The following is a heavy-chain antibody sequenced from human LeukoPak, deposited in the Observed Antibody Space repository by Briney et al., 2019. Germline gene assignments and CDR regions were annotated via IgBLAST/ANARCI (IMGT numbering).Heavy chain of an antibody. J-gene: IGHJ4*02. CDR2: ISGSGGGT. Sequence: GGSLRRSCAASAFTFSSIAMSGVRQAPDKGLEWVSTISGSGGGTYYADSVKGRFTISRDDSKNTLYLQMNSLRADDTAVYYCAKDLGRYRNNFFDYWGQGNLVTVSS. CDR3: AKDLGRYRNNFFDY. D-gene: IGHD1-26*01. V-gene: IGHV3-23*01. CDR1: AFTFSSIA.